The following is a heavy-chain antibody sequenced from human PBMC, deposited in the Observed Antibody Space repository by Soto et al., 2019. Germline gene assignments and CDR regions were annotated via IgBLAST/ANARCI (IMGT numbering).Heavy chain of an antibody. CDR2: IYYSGST. Sequence: SETLSLTCTVSGGSISSSSYYWGWIRQPPGKGLEWIGSIYYSGSTYYNPSLKSRVTISVDTSKNQFSLKLSSVTAADTAVYYCARHWWFDYWGQGTLVTVSS. CDR1: GGSISSSSYY. J-gene: IGHJ4*02. CDR3: ARHWWFDY. V-gene: IGHV4-39*01. D-gene: IGHD2-15*01.